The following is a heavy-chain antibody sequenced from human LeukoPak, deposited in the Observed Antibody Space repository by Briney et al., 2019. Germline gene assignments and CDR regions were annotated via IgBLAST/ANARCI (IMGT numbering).Heavy chain of an antibody. CDR1: GFTFSTYS. Sequence: PGGSLRLSCAASGFTFSTYSMTWVRQAPGKGLEWISTISSSGGSTYYADSVKGRFTISRDNSKNTLYLQVNSLRAEDTAVYYCARDYPVVADFWGQGTLVTVSS. J-gene: IGHJ4*02. V-gene: IGHV3-23*01. D-gene: IGHD3-22*01. CDR3: ARDYPVVADF. CDR2: ISSSGGST.